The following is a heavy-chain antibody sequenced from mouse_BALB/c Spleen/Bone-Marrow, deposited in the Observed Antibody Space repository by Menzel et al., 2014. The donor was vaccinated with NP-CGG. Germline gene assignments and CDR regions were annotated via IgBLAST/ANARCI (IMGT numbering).Heavy chain of an antibody. V-gene: IGHV1-69*02. J-gene: IGHJ1*01. Sequence: QVQLQQSGAELVKPGASVKLACKASGYTFTSYWMHWVKQRPGQGLEWIGEIDPSDSYTNYNQKFKGKATLTVDKSSSTAYMQLSSLTSEDSAVYYWARSRGYYDYWYFDVWGAGTTVTVSS. CDR3: ARSRGYYDYWYFDV. CDR2: IDPSDSYT. CDR1: GYTFTSYW. D-gene: IGHD2-4*01.